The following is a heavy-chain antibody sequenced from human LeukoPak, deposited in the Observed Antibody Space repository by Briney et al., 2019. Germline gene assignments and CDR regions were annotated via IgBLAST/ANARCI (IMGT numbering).Heavy chain of an antibody. CDR3: TKIGAPNTADMYFAV. V-gene: IGHV3-23*01. CDR1: GVTCSNYF. CDR2: IRGDGADT. D-gene: IGHD3-9*01. Sequence: GGSLRLSCAASGVTCSNYFMTWVRQAPGEWLEWISSIRGDGADTYYADSVKGRFTVSRDNSKNTLYLQMKRVRAEDTAIYFCTKIGAPNTADMYFAVWGQGTLVTVSS. J-gene: IGHJ1*01.